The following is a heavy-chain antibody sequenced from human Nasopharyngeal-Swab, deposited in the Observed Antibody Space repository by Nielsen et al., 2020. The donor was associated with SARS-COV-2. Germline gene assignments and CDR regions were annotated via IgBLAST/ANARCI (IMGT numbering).Heavy chain of an antibody. Sequence: SETLSLTCAVYGGSFSGYYWSWLRQPPGKGLEWIGEINHSGSTNYNPSLKSRVTISVDTSKNQFSLKLSSVTAADTAVYYCASQPGTANNGANWFDPWGQGTLVTVSS. CDR1: GGSFSGYY. D-gene: IGHD1/OR15-1a*01. V-gene: IGHV4-34*01. J-gene: IGHJ5*02. CDR2: INHSGST. CDR3: ASQPGTANNGANWFDP.